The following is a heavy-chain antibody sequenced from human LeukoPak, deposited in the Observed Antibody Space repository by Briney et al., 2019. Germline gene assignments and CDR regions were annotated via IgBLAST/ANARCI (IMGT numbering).Heavy chain of an antibody. CDR1: GGSISSGGSS. Sequence: SETLSLTCAVSGGSISSGGSSWSWIRQPPGKGLEWIGYIYHSGSTYYNPSLKSRVTISVDWSKNHFSLKLRSVTAADTAVYYCVRAYCGGDCSSALGFDYWGQGTLVTVSS. V-gene: IGHV4-30-2*01. D-gene: IGHD2-21*02. CDR3: VRAYCGGDCSSALGFDY. CDR2: IYHSGST. J-gene: IGHJ4*02.